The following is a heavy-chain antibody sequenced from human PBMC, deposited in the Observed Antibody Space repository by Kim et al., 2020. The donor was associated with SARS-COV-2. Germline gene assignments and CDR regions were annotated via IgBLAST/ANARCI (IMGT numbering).Heavy chain of an antibody. J-gene: IGHJ4*02. CDR1: GYTFTNYK. CDR3: ARDTTKWSCDY. Sequence: ASVKVSCKASGYTFTNYKMHWVRQAPGQGLEWMGILTPIDGATTYAQKFQGRVTLTRDTSTSTVYMELSSLGSGDTAVYYCARDTTKWSCDYWGQGTLVTVSS. V-gene: IGHV1-46*01. CDR2: LTPIDGAT. D-gene: IGHD1-26*01.